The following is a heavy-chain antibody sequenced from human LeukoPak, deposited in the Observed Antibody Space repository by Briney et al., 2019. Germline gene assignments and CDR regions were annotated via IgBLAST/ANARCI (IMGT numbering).Heavy chain of an antibody. Sequence: ASVKVSCKASGYTFTSYYMHWVRQAPGQGLEWMGWINTNTGNPTYTQGFTGRFVFSLDTSVSTAYLQISSLKAEDTAVYYCAREGYCTNGVCFDNWFDPWGQGTLVTVSS. CDR1: GYTFTSYY. J-gene: IGHJ5*02. CDR2: INTNTGNP. D-gene: IGHD2-8*01. V-gene: IGHV7-4-1*02. CDR3: AREGYCTNGVCFDNWFDP.